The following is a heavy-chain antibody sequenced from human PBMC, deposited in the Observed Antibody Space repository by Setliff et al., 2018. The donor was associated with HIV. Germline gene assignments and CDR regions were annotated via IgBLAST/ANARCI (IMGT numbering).Heavy chain of an antibody. V-gene: IGHV4-34*01. CDR3: ARNDYGSGTYNWFDP. CDR1: GGSFSGYY. CDR2: INHSGST. Sequence: SETLSLTCAVYGGSFSGYYWSWIRQAPGKGLEWIGEINHSGSTNYNPSLKSRVTISVDTSKNQFSLKLSSVTAADTAVYYCARNDYGSGTYNWFDPWGQGTLVTVSS. D-gene: IGHD3-10*01. J-gene: IGHJ5*02.